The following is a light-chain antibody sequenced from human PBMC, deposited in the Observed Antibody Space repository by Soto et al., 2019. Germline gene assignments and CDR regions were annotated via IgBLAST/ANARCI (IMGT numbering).Light chain of an antibody. CDR3: QQSYSSPRT. CDR2: GAV. CDR1: QSIISY. J-gene: IGKJ4*01. V-gene: IGKV1-39*01. Sequence: DIQMTQSPSSLSASVGGRVTVTCRASQSIISYLNWYQQKPGKAPKLLIYGAVNLQSGVPSRFSGSGSGTDFTLTISSLQPEDFATYYCQQSYSSPRTFGGGTKVEIK.